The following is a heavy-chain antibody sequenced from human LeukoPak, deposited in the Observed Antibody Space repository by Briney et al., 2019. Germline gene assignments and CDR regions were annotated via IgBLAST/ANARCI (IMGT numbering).Heavy chain of an antibody. J-gene: IGHJ6*03. CDR1: GGSFSGYY. V-gene: IGHV4-34*01. D-gene: IGHD6-13*01. Sequence: SETLSLTCAVYGGSFSGYYWSWIRQPPGKGLEWIGEINHSGSTNYNPSLKSRVTISVDTSKNQFSLKLSSVTAADTAVYYCARWIAAAGRRGPYYYYMDVWGKGTTVTVSS. CDR2: INHSGST. CDR3: ARWIAAAGRRGPYYYYMDV.